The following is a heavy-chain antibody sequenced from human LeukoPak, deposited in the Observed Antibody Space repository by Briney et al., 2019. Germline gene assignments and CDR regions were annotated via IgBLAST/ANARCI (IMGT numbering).Heavy chain of an antibody. CDR2: IYYSGST. CDR3: ASFYCSGGSCYQYFSYYYMDV. V-gene: IGHV4-39*01. J-gene: IGHJ6*03. Sequence: SETLSLTCTVSGGSISSRSYYWGWIRQPPGKGLEWIGTIYYSGSTYYNPSLQSRVTISVDTSKNQFSLKLNSVTAADTAVYYCASFYCSGGSCYQYFSYYYMDVWGKGTTVTISS. D-gene: IGHD2-15*01. CDR1: GGSISSRSYY.